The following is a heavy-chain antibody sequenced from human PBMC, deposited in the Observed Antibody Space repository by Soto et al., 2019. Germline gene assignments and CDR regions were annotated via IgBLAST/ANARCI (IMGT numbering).Heavy chain of an antibody. CDR3: ARDRKGSGWYAQMMDY. V-gene: IGHV1-69*13. CDR1: GGTFSSYA. J-gene: IGHJ4*02. D-gene: IGHD6-19*01. CDR2: IIPIFGTA. Sequence: GASVKVSCTASGGTFSSYAISCVRQAPGQGLEWMGGIIPIFGTANYAQKFQGRVTITADESTSTAYMELSSLRSEDTAVYYCARDRKGSGWYAQMMDYWGQGTLVTVSS.